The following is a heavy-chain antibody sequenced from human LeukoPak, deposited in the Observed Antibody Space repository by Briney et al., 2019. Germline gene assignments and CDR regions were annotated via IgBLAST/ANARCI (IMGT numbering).Heavy chain of an antibody. V-gene: IGHV4-39*01. J-gene: IGHJ4*02. CDR2: IYYSGST. CDR3: ARHPYYSSPFDY. Sequence: PSETLSLTCTVSGGSISSSSHYWGWIRHPPGKGLEWIGSIYYSGSTYYNPSLKSRVTISVDTSKNQFSLKLSSVTAADTAVYYCARHPYYSSPFDYWGQGTLVTVSS. D-gene: IGHD3-22*01. CDR1: GGSISSSSHY.